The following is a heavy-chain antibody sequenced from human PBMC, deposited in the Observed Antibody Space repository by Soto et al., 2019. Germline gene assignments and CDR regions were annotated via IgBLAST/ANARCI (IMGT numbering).Heavy chain of an antibody. Sequence: GASVKVSCKASGFTFTSSAVQWVRQARGQRLEWIGWIVVGSGSTNYAQKFQDRVTMTRDTPTSTAYMELSSLRSEDTAVYYCARVGDSSGYYYFQHWGQGTLVTVSS. D-gene: IGHD3-22*01. CDR3: ARVGDSSGYYYFQH. J-gene: IGHJ1*01. CDR1: GFTFTSSA. CDR2: IVVGSGST. V-gene: IGHV1-58*01.